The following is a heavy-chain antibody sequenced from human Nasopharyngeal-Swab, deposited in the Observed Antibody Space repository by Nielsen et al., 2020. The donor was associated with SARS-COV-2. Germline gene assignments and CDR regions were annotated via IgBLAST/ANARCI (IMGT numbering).Heavy chain of an antibody. Sequence: GESQKISCAPSGYRFTDYWTAWARQAPGKGLECMGTIFPGDSDTRYSPSFEGRVTISVDQSITTAYLHWTSLKAADTAKYYCAIGAAVGTLFHGMDVWGQGTMVTVSS. D-gene: IGHD1-26*01. J-gene: IGHJ6*02. CDR3: AIGAAVGTLFHGMDV. CDR1: GYRFTDYW. CDR2: IFPGDSDT. V-gene: IGHV5-51*01.